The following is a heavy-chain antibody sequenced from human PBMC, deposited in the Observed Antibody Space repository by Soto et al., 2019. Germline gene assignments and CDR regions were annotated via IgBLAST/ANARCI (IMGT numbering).Heavy chain of an antibody. CDR3: AWRARPDFVEMDV. D-gene: IGHD6-6*01. CDR1: GFTLSGYA. CDR2: ISSNGVGT. V-gene: IGHV3-64*01. J-gene: IGHJ6*03. Sequence: EVQLAESGGGLAQPGGSLRLSCAASGFTLSGYAMDWVRQAPGKGLEYVSGISSNGVGTYYANSVQGRFTISRDNSKNTVYLQMGSLRHDDMAVSYWAWRARPDFVEMDVWGKGTTVTVSS.